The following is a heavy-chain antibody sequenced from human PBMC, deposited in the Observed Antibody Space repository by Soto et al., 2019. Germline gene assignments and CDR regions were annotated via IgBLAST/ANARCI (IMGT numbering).Heavy chain of an antibody. J-gene: IGHJ4*02. CDR2: INPSGGSK. D-gene: IGHD6-6*01. Sequence: VSVKVSCKASGNAFTTYYIHWVLQAPGQGLEWMGIINPSGGSKTYAQKFQGRVTLTRDTSTTTVYMELSSLKSDDTAMYYCGGATRQPYYFDYWGQGTLVTVSS. CDR1: GNAFTTYY. V-gene: IGHV1-46*03. CDR3: GGATRQPYYFDY.